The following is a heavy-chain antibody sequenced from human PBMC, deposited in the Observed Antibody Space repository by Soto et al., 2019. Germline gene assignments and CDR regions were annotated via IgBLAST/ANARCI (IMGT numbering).Heavy chain of an antibody. D-gene: IGHD2-15*01. J-gene: IGHJ4*02. Sequence: PSETLSLTCSVSGGSISGFYWIWIRQPPGKGLEWISYIYYSGRTAYNPSLRSRATISVDVFRSQFSLQLRSVTAADTALYYCARVSNACAGSGAFDYWGLGTPVTVSS. CDR2: IYYSGRT. CDR1: GGSISGFY. V-gene: IGHV4-59*01. CDR3: ARVSNACAGSGAFDY.